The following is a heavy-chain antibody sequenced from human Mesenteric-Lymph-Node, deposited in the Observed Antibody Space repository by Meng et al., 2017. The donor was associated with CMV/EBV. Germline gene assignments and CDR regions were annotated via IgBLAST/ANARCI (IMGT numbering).Heavy chain of an antibody. D-gene: IGHD2-8*01. V-gene: IGHV3-30*04. CDR3: AKAVYAMTFDI. CDR1: GFTFSSYA. Sequence: GESLKISCAASGFTFSSYAMHWVRQAPGKGLEWVAVISYDGSNKYYADSVKGRFTISRDNSKNTLYLQMNSLRAEDTAVYYCAKAVYAMTFDIWGQGTMVTVSS. CDR2: ISYDGSNK. J-gene: IGHJ3*02.